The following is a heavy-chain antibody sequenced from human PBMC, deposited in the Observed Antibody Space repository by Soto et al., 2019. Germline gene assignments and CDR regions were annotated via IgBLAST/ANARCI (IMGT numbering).Heavy chain of an antibody. V-gene: IGHV4-31*03. J-gene: IGHJ4*02. Sequence: QVQLQESGPGLVKPSQTLSLTCTVSGGSISSGGYYWSWIRQHPGKGLEWIGYIYYSGSTYYNYYNPSLKSRVTISVDTSKNRFSLKLSSVTAADTAVYYCARTPLLWGQGTLVTVSS. CDR1: GGSISSGGYY. CDR3: ARTPLL. D-gene: IGHD1-26*01. CDR2: IYYSGSTYYN.